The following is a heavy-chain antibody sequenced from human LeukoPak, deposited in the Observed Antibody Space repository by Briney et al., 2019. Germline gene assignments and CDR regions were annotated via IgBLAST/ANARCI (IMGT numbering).Heavy chain of an antibody. J-gene: IGHJ3*02. Sequence: PGRSLRLSCAASGFTFSSYGMHWVRQAPGKGLEWVAVILYDGSNKYNADSVKGRFTISRDTSKNTLYLQMSSLRPEDTAVYYCAKAWRAYGDYHTFDIWGQGTMVTVSS. V-gene: IGHV3-30*18. CDR3: AKAWRAYGDYHTFDI. CDR2: ILYDGSNK. D-gene: IGHD4-17*01. CDR1: GFTFSSYG.